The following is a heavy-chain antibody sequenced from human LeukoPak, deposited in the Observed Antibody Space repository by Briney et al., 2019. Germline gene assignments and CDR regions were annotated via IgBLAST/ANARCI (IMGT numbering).Heavy chain of an antibody. Sequence: GRSLRLSCAASGFTFDDYAMHWVRQAPGKGLEWVSGISWNSGSIGYADSVKGRFTISRDNAKNSLYLQMHSLRAEDSALYYCSKARGGGRDLFDYWGQGTLVTVSS. CDR2: ISWNSGSI. CDR3: SKARGGGRDLFDY. J-gene: IGHJ4*02. V-gene: IGHV3-9*01. D-gene: IGHD6-25*01. CDR1: GFTFDDYA.